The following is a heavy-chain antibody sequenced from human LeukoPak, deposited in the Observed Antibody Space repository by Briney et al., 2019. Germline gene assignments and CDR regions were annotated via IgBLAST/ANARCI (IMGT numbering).Heavy chain of an antibody. J-gene: IGHJ3*02. CDR1: GGSISSGGYY. V-gene: IGHV4-30-4*08. CDR3: AAFVDGTYCSGGSCYGRVAFDI. Sequence: SQTLSLTCTVSGGSISSGGYYWSWIRQHPGKGLEWIGYIYYSGSTNYNPSLKSRVTISVDTSKNQFSLKLSSVTAADTAVYYCAAFVDGTYCSGGSCYGRVAFDIWGQGTMVTVSS. D-gene: IGHD2-15*01. CDR2: IYYSGST.